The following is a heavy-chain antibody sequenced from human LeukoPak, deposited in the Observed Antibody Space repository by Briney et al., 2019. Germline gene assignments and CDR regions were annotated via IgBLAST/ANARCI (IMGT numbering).Heavy chain of an antibody. V-gene: IGHV3-30*18. CDR2: ISYDGTDK. CDR1: GFILSSYG. CDR3: AKSLSGWWTPGLDY. D-gene: IGHD6-13*01. J-gene: IGHJ4*02. Sequence: GGSLRLSCVASGFILSSYGINWVSQAPGKGLEWVAVISYDGTDKYYTDSVKGRFTISRDRSTNTVSLEMNSLRPEDTAVYYCAKSLSGWWTPGLDYLGQATLVTVSS.